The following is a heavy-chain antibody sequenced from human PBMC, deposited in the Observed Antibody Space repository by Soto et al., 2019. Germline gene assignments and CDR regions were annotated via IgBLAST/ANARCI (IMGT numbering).Heavy chain of an antibody. D-gene: IGHD5-18*01. CDR3: ARDHPHSYGVYYFDY. CDR2: IFISGNT. J-gene: IGHJ4*02. V-gene: IGHV4-39*07. Sequence: SVTMCLTCTVAGGTISSSSDYWGCLHKPPGKGLEWIAYIFISGNTYYNPSLKSRVTISVDTSKNQFSLKLSSVTAADTAVYYCARDHPHSYGVYYFDYWGQGTPVTVSS. CDR1: GGTISSSSDY.